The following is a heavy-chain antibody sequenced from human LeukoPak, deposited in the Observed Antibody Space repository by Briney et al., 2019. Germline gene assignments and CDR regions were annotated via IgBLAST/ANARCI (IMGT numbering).Heavy chain of an antibody. J-gene: IGHJ6*02. D-gene: IGHD4-23*01. V-gene: IGHV1-69*13. CDR2: IIPICGTA. CDR1: GGTFNIYA. CDR3: AREGSGGANPYGMDV. Sequence: GASVTVSCKHSGGTFNIYASSWVRQAPGQGLEWMGGIIPICGTANDAQRFQGRVTTTADESTSTAYMVLSSLRSEDTAVYYGAREGSGGANPYGMDVWGQGTTVTVSS.